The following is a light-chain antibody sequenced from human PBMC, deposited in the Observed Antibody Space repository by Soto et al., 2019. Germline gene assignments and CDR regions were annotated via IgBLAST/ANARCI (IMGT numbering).Light chain of an antibody. CDR3: ETWDTNTRV. J-gene: IGLJ1*01. CDR1: SGHSTYI. Sequence: QSVLAQSSSASASLGSSVKLTCTLSSGHSTYIIAWHQQQPGKAPRYLMNLEGSGSYNKGSGVPDRFSGSSSGADRYLTISNLQFEDEADYYCETWDTNTRVFGTGTKLTVL. CDR2: LEGSGSY. V-gene: IGLV4-60*02.